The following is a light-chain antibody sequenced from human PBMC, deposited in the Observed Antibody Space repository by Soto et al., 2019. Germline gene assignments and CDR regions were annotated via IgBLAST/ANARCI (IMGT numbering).Light chain of an antibody. J-gene: IGKJ4*01. Sequence: DIQFTQSPTFLSACVLDRVTITCRASQGISSYLAWYQQKPGKAPKLLIYAASTLQSGVPSRFSGSGSGTEFTLTISSLQPEDFATYYCQQLNSYPLTFGGGTKVDIK. V-gene: IGKV1-9*01. CDR2: AAS. CDR3: QQLNSYPLT. CDR1: QGISSY.